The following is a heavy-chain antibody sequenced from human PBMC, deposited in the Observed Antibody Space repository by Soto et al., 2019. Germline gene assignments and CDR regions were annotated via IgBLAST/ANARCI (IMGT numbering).Heavy chain of an antibody. CDR2: INDSGTT. CDR3: ARHATRHILLMPEPTAAQLWFDP. CDR1: GWPIRGYY. D-gene: IGHD2-8*01. Sequence: SESHSLTRTVCGWPIRGYYWSWSRQPTGKGLEWIGEINDSGTTNLIPSLNSRVTISVDTSKNQLSLKLSSVSAADTAVYYCARHATRHILLMPEPTAAQLWFDPWGQGTLVTVPQ. V-gene: IGHV4-59*08. J-gene: IGHJ5*02.